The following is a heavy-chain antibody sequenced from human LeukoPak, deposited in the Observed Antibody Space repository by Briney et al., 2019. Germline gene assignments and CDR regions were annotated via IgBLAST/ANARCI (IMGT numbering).Heavy chain of an antibody. CDR1: GFTFSSYW. CDR3: AKEGERYCSSTSKCFDSDY. D-gene: IGHD2-2*01. J-gene: IGHJ4*02. CDR2: ISGSGGST. Sequence: AGGSLRLSCAASGFTFSSYWMSWVRQAPGKGLEWVSAISGSGGSTYYADSVKGRFTISRDNSKNTLYLQMNSLRAEDTAVYYCAKEGERYCSSTSKCFDSDYWGQGTPVTVSS. V-gene: IGHV3-23*01.